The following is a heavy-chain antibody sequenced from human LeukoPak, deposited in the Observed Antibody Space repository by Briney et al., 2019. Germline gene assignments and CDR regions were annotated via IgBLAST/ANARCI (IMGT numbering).Heavy chain of an antibody. J-gene: IGHJ4*02. CDR1: GFTFDDYA. CDR2: ISGSGGST. V-gene: IGHV3-23*01. Sequence: GGSLRLSCAASGFTFDDYAMHWVRQAPGKGLEWVSAISGSGGSTYYADSVKGRFTISRDNSKNTLYLQMNSLRAEDTAVYYCAKDLQDYYDSSGYFGNWGQGTLVTVSS. CDR3: AKDLQDYYDSSGYFGN. D-gene: IGHD3-22*01.